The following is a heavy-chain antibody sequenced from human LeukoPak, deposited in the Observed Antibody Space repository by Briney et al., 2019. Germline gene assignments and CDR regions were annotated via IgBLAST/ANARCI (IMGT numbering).Heavy chain of an antibody. CDR1: GFTYRNYA. J-gene: IGHJ3*02. V-gene: IGHV3-30*04. D-gene: IGHD1-26*01. Sequence: TGGSLRLSCAASGFTYRNYAAHWVRQAPDKGLEWVAVISYDGSNTYYGDSVRGRFTISSDNSKNTLYLQKNSLKSEDTGVCYCEAGADDGFDMWGKGTMVIVSS. CDR3: EAGADDGFDM. CDR2: ISYDGSNT.